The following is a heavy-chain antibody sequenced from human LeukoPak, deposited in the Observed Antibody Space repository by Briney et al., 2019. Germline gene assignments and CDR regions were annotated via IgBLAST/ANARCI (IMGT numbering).Heavy chain of an antibody. D-gene: IGHD2-2*01. V-gene: IGHV3-23*01. CDR2: IIGGAGGT. CDR1: GFSFSSHG. Sequence: GGSLRLSCVASGFSFSSHGMSRVRQAPGKGLEWVSGIIGGAGGTYYADSVKGRFTISRDNSKNTLYLQMNSLRAEDTAVYYCAHGSMYQLDYWGQGTLVTVSS. J-gene: IGHJ4*02. CDR3: AHGSMYQLDY.